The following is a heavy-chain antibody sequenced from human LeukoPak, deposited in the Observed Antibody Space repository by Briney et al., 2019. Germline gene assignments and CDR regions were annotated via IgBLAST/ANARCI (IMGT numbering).Heavy chain of an antibody. D-gene: IGHD1-20*01. CDR3: AKDLTGSRPNYYYYYGMDV. V-gene: IGHV3-9*01. Sequence: GGSLRLSCAASGFTFDDYAMHWVRQAPGKGLEWVSGISWNSGGIAYADSVKGRFTISRDNAKNSLYLQMNSLRAEDTALYYCAKDLTGSRPNYYYYYGMDVWGQGTTVTVSS. CDR2: ISWNSGGI. J-gene: IGHJ6*02. CDR1: GFTFDDYA.